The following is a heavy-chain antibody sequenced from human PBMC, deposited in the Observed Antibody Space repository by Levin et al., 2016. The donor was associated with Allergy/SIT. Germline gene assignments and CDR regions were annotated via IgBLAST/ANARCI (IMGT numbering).Heavy chain of an antibody. J-gene: IGHJ4*02. Sequence: ASVKVSCKVSGYTLTELSMHWVRQAPGKGLEWMGGFDPEDGETIYAQKFQGRVTMTEDTSTDTAYMELSSLRSEDTAVYYCATDFEWELGQSFDYWGQGTLVTVSS. V-gene: IGHV1-24*01. CDR2: FDPEDGET. CDR3: ATDFEWELGQSFDY. D-gene: IGHD1-26*01. CDR1: GYTLTELS.